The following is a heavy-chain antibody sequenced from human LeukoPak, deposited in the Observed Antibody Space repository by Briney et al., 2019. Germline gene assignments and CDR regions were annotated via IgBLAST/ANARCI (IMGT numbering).Heavy chain of an antibody. D-gene: IGHD3-9*01. V-gene: IGHV4-4*02. J-gene: IGHJ4*02. CDR2: FHHSGRT. CDR1: GVSVSGSHW. Sequence: PSETLSLTCTVSGVSVSGSHWWSWVRQTPTKGLEWIGEFHHSGRTNLHPSLESRVVISIDKSNNQVSLKLTSVTPADTAVYFCARASYDFLTAYYIDYWGQGTLVTVSS. CDR3: ARASYDFLTAYYIDY.